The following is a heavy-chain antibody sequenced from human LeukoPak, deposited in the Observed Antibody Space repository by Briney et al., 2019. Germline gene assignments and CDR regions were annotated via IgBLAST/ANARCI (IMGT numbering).Heavy chain of an antibody. CDR2: IYHSGTT. Sequence: SETLSLTCTVSGYSISSPFYWGWIRQTPGKGLECIGNIYHSGTTLYNPSLKSRVTISVDTSKNHFSLKLNSVTAADTAVYYCAKSNGYGLVDIWGQGTMVTVSS. D-gene: IGHD3-10*01. J-gene: IGHJ3*02. V-gene: IGHV4-38-2*02. CDR3: AKSNGYGLVDI. CDR1: GYSISSPFY.